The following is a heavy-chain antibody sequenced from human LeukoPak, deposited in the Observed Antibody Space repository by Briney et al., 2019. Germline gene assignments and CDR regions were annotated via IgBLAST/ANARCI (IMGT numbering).Heavy chain of an antibody. D-gene: IGHD3-10*01. V-gene: IGHV3-30*01. CDR3: ARDSTYYYDSGSSGPHYFDN. Sequence: GWALRLSCAASGFTFSNYAMHRVRQAPGKGLEWVSLISSCGTYEYYADSVKGRFTISRDNSKNTLYLQLNSLRAEDTAVYYCARDSTYYYDSGSSGPHYFDNWGQGTLVTVSS. J-gene: IGHJ4*02. CDR2: ISSCGTYE. CDR1: GFTFSNYA.